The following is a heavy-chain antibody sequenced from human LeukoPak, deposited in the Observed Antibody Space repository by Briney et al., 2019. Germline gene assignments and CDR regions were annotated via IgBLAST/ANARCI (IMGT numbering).Heavy chain of an antibody. Sequence: GGSLRLSCAASGFTFTIFEMNWVRQAPGRGLEWVSYISSSGRTTYYADSVKGRFTISRDNSKNTLYLQMNSLRAEDTAVYYCAKGVVPAAMTYWGQGTLVSVSS. D-gene: IGHD2-2*01. J-gene: IGHJ4*02. CDR3: AKGVVPAAMTY. CDR2: ISSSGRTT. CDR1: GFTFTIFE. V-gene: IGHV3-48*03.